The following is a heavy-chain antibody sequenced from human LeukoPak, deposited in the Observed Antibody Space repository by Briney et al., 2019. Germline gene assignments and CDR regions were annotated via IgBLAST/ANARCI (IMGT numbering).Heavy chain of an antibody. CDR3: ARGGKIVVVFPQVIPFDY. J-gene: IGHJ4*02. Sequence: SETLSLTCTVSGGSISSSSYYWGWIRQPPGKGLEWIGSIYYSGSTYYNPSLKSRVTISVDTSKNQFSLKLSSVTAADTAVYYCARGGKIVVVFPQVIPFDYWGQGTLVTVSS. V-gene: IGHV4-39*07. CDR2: IYYSGST. D-gene: IGHD2-2*01. CDR1: GGSISSSSYY.